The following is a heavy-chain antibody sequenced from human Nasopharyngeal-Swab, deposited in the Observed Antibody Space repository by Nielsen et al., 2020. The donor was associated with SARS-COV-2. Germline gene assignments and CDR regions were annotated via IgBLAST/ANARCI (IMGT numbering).Heavy chain of an antibody. J-gene: IGHJ4*02. D-gene: IGHD2-15*01. V-gene: IGHV1-2*02. CDR2: INPNSGGT. CDR3: ARALGYCSGGSCYPFGY. CDR1: GYTFTGYY. Sequence: ASVKVSCKASGYTFTGYYMHWVRQATGQGLAWMGWINPNSGGTHYAQKFQGRVTMTRDTSISTAYMELSRLRSDDTAVYYCARALGYCSGGSCYPFGYWGQGTLVTVSS.